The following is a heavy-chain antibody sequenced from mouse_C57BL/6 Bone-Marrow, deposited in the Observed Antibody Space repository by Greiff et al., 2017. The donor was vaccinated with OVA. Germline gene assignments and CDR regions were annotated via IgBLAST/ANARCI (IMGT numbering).Heavy chain of an antibody. V-gene: IGHV1-52*01. CDR3: ASGPYYSNYDAMDY. Sequence: VQLQQPGAELVRPGSSVKLSCKASGYTFTSYWMHWVKQRPIQGLEWIGNIDPSDSETHYNQKFKDKATLTVDKSSSTAYMQLSSLTSEDSAVYYCASGPYYSNYDAMDYWGQGTSVTVSS. CDR2: IDPSDSET. CDR1: GYTFTSYW. D-gene: IGHD2-5*01. J-gene: IGHJ4*01.